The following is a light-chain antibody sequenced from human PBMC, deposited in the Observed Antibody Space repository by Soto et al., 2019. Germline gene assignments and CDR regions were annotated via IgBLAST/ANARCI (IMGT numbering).Light chain of an antibody. CDR3: QQYGTSPRT. CDR2: GAS. CDR1: QSVSSSY. V-gene: IGKV3-20*01. Sequence: VLMQSAGTLSLSPGDRATLSGRGSQSVSSSYLAWYQQKPGQAPRLLIYGASSRATGIPDRFSGSGSGTDFTLTIRRLEPEDFAVYFCQQYGTSPRTFGQRSKVDIK. J-gene: IGKJ1*01.